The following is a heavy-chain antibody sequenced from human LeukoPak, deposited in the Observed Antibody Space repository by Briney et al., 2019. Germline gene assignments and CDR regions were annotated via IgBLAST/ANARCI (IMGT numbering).Heavy chain of an antibody. CDR1: GFTFSSYG. CDR2: IRYDGSNK. J-gene: IGHJ6*03. V-gene: IGHV3-30*02. CDR3: AKVVDHGSGSYWKYYYYMDV. Sequence: PGGSLRLSCAASGFTFSSYGMHWVRQAPGKGLEWVAFIRYDGSNKYYADSVKGRFTISRDNSKNTLYLQMNSLRAEDTAVYYCAKVVDHGSGSYWKYYYYMDVWGKGTTVTISS. D-gene: IGHD3-10*01.